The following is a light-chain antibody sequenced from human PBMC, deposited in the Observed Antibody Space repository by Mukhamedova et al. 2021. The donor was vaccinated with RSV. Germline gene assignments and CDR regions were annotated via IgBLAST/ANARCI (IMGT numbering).Light chain of an antibody. CDR3: QQFGSSPAST. Sequence: CRASQSVNSNFFAWYQQRPGQAPRLLIYGASSRATGVPDRFSGSGSGTDFTLTISRLEPEDFAMYYCQQFGSSPASTFGQGTRL. CDR2: GAS. J-gene: IGKJ5*01. V-gene: IGKV3-20*01. CDR1: QSVNSNF.